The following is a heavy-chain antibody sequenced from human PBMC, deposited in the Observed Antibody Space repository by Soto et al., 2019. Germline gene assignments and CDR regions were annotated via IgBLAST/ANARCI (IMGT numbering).Heavy chain of an antibody. J-gene: IGHJ3*01. CDR3: ARQFCGGDCSSDAFDV. Sequence: GGALKISCRGSGYTFTNHWITWVRQMPGKGREWRGRFDPSDSYTHYSPSFQGQITISGDKATATAYLQWASLKTSDTATYYCARQFCGGDCSSDAFDVWGQGTMVNVSS. D-gene: IGHD2-21*02. CDR1: GYTFTNHW. CDR2: FDPSDSYT. V-gene: IGHV5-10-1*04.